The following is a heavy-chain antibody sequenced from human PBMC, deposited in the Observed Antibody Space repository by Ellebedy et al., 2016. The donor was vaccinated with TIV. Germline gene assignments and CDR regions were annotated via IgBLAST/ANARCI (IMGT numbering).Heavy chain of an antibody. CDR3: ARARSMVRGVIYYYYYGMDV. J-gene: IGHJ6*02. Sequence: WVRQVPGKGLEWVGTIYYSGNTYYNPSLKSRVSISVDTSKNQFSLALNSVTAADTAVYFCARARSMVRGVIYYYYYGMDVWGQGTTVTVAS. D-gene: IGHD3-10*01. CDR2: IYYSGNT. V-gene: IGHV4-39*01.